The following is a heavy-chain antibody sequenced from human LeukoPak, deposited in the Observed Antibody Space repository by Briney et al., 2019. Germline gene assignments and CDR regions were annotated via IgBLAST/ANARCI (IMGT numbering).Heavy chain of an antibody. V-gene: IGHV4-30-4*01. Sequence: SQTLSLTCTVSGGSISSGDYYWSWIRQPPGRGLEWIGYINYSGSTFHYNPSLKSRVTISVDTSKNQFSLRLNSVTVADSAVYYCASTNCRSARCYGANWFDPWGQGTLATVSS. J-gene: IGHJ5*02. CDR2: INYSGST. CDR3: ASTNCRSARCYGANWFDP. CDR1: GGSISSGDYY. D-gene: IGHD2-2*01.